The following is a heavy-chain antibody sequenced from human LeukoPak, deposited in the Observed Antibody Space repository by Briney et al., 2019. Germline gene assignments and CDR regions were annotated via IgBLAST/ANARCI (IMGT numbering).Heavy chain of an antibody. V-gene: IGHV1-18*01. CDR1: GYTVTNYG. Sequence: ASGKVSCEASGYTVTNYGITWGRQSPGQGPGGRGWSNTNTGDPKYAKKFKGRVTMTTDTSTSTAYMELRSLRSDDTAVYYCATTSGRLSYYYGLSPPLFNYWGQGTLVTVSS. CDR3: ATTSGRLSYYYGLSPPLFNY. D-gene: IGHD3-10*01. CDR2: SNTNTGDP. J-gene: IGHJ4*02.